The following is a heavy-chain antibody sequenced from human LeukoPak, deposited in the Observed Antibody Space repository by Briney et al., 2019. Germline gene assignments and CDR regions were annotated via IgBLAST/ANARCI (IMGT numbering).Heavy chain of an antibody. V-gene: IGHV4-38-2*01. CDR3: ARVRGYDRCWFDP. Sequence: SETLSLTCAVSGYSISSGYYWGWIRQPPGQGLEWIGSIYHSGSTYYNLSLKSRVTISVDTSKNQFSLKLSSVTAADTAVYYCARVRGYDRCWFDPWGQGTLVTVSS. J-gene: IGHJ5*02. D-gene: IGHD5-12*01. CDR2: IYHSGST. CDR1: GYSISSGYY.